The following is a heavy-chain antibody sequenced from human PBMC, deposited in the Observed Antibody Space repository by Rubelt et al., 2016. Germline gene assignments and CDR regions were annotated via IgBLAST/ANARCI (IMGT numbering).Heavy chain of an antibody. J-gene: IGHJ6*02. V-gene: IGHV3-23*01. Sequence: SRGTLVQPGGSLRLSCAASGFTFGSYGMSWVRQAPGKGLEWVSAISSSGARTKYADSVKGRFTISRDNSKNTVYLQMNSLRAEDTAVYYCARVHTAVHYDMDVWGQGTTVTVSS. CDR2: ISSSGART. CDR1: GFTFGSYG. CDR3: ARVHTAVHYDMDV. D-gene: IGHD5-18*01.